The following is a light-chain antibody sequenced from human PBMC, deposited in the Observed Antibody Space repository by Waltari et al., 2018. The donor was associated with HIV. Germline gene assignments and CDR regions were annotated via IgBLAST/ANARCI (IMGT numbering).Light chain of an antibody. CDR3: SAWDDSLKGHV. Sequence: SVLTQPPSASATPGQRVTISCSGSSSNIGRNSVNWYQQLPGTAPKVFIHSNNQRPSGVPDRFSGSRSGTSASLAISGLQSEDEADYYCSAWDDSLKGHVFGGGTKLTVL. J-gene: IGLJ3*02. CDR1: SSNIGRNS. V-gene: IGLV1-44*01. CDR2: SNN.